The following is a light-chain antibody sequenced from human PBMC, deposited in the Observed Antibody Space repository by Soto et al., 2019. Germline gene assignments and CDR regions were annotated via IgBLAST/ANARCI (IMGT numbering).Light chain of an antibody. Sequence: QSVLTQPPSVSEAPRQRVTISCSGSRSNIGNNAVNWYQQLPGKAPKLLIYYDDLLPSGVSDRFSGAKSGTSASLAISGLQSEDEDDYYCAAWDDSLHDYVFGTGTKVTVL. CDR1: RSNIGNNA. V-gene: IGLV1-36*01. J-gene: IGLJ1*01. CDR2: YDD. CDR3: AAWDDSLHDYV.